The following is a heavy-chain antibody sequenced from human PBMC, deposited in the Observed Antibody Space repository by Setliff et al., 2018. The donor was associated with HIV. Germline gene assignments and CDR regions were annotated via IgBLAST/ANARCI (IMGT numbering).Heavy chain of an antibody. D-gene: IGHD6-19*01. CDR1: GYTLTELS. J-gene: IGHJ3*02. CDR2: FDPEDGET. CDR3: ATVVEVGYSSYAFDI. Sequence: ASVKVSCKVSGYTLTELSMHWVRQALGKGLEWMGGFDPEDGETIYAQKFQGRVTMTEDTSTDTAYMELSSLRSEDTAVYYCATVVEVGYSSYAFDIWGQGTMVTVSS. V-gene: IGHV1-24*01.